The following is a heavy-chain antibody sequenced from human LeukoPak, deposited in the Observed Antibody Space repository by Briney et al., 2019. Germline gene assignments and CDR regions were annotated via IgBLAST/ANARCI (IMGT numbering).Heavy chain of an antibody. J-gene: IGHJ4*02. CDR3: ARDSAQAIDY. CDR2: IYYTGST. V-gene: IGHV4-59*13. CDR1: GGSISSYY. Sequence: SETLSLTSTVSGGSISSYYWSWIRQPPGKGLEFIGYIYYTGSTTYNPSLKTRVTMSVDTSRNQLSLKLSSVTAADTAVYYCARDSAQAIDYWGQGTLVTVSS.